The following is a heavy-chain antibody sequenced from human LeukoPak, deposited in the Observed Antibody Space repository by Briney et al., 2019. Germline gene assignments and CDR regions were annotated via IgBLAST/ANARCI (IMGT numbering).Heavy chain of an antibody. D-gene: IGHD3-10*01. CDR1: GFTFSSYS. Sequence: GGSLRLSCAASGFTFSSYSMNWVRQAPGKGLEWVSSISSSSSYIYYADSVKGRFTISRDNAKNSLYLQMNSLRAEDTAVYYCARAVITMVRGVVYYYYYMDVWGKGTTVTVSS. CDR2: ISSSSSYI. J-gene: IGHJ6*03. V-gene: IGHV3-21*01. CDR3: ARAVITMVRGVVYYYYYMDV.